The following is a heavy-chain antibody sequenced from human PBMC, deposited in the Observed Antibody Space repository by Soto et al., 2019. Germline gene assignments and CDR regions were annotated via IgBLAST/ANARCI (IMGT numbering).Heavy chain of an antibody. Sequence: SETLSLTCTVSGGSISSYYWSWIRQPPGKGLEWIGYIYYSGSTNYNPSLKSRVTISVDTSKNQFSLKLSSVTAADTAVYYCARVRYFDWLLDYWGQGTLVTVSS. V-gene: IGHV4-59*01. CDR2: IYYSGST. CDR1: GGSISSYY. CDR3: ARVRYFDWLLDY. J-gene: IGHJ4*02. D-gene: IGHD3-9*01.